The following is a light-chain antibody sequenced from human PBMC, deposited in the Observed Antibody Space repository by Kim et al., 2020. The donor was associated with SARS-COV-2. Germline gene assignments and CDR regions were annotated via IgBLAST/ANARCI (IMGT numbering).Light chain of an antibody. J-gene: IGKJ1*01. Sequence: SPEERATLSCRASQNIKNKLVWYQQKPGQAPRLLIYDATTRATGIPARFIGSGSETDFTLTISSLQAEDFAVYFCQQSYNWPPLTFGQGTKVDIK. CDR2: DAT. CDR3: QQSYNWPPLT. CDR1: QNIKNK. V-gene: IGKV3-15*01.